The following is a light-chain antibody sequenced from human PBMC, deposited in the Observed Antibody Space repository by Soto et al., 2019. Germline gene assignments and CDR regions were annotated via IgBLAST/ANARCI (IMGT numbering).Light chain of an antibody. CDR1: QSIDSW. CDR2: KAS. V-gene: IGKV1-5*03. Sequence: DIQMTQSPSTMYASVGDRVTITCRAGQSIDSWLAWYQQKPGKAPKFLMYKASNLESGVPSRFSGSGSETEFTLTISSLQPDDFAIYYCQHYKSYPWTFGQGTKVDIK. J-gene: IGKJ1*01. CDR3: QHYKSYPWT.